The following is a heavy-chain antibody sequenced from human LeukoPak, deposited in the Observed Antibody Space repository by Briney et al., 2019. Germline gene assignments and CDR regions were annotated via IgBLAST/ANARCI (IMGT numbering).Heavy chain of an antibody. J-gene: IGHJ5*02. CDR3: ARDLMATVTTLWFDT. D-gene: IGHD4-17*01. V-gene: IGHV3-23*01. CDR1: GFTFSNYA. Sequence: PGGSLRLSCGAAGFTFSNYAMTWVRQAPGKGPQWVSSIYGNSKKTFYADSVKGRFTISRDNSKNTLYLQMNSLRAEDTAVYYCARDLMATVTTLWFDTWGQGALVAVSS. CDR2: IYGNSKKT.